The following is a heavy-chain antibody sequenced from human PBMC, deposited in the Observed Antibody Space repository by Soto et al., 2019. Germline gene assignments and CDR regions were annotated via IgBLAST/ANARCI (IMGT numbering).Heavy chain of an antibody. V-gene: IGHV5-51*01. D-gene: IGHD6-19*01. CDR2: IYPGDSDT. CDR3: VRVTDSSSPIDY. Sequence: PGESLKISCEGSEYRFANYWIGWVRQMPGKGLEWMGLIYPGDSDTRYSPSFKGQVTISADKSISTAYLQWNSLKASDTAMYYCVRVTDSSSPIDYWGQGTLVTVSS. J-gene: IGHJ4*02. CDR1: EYRFANYW.